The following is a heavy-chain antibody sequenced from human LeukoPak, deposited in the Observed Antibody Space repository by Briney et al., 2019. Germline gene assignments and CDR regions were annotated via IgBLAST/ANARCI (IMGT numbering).Heavy chain of an antibody. V-gene: IGHV1-69*13. CDR1: GYTFTSYD. Sequence: ASVKVSCKASGYTFTSYDINWVRQATGQGLEWMGGIIPIFGTANYAQKFQGRVTITADESTSTAYMELSSLRSEDTAVYYCARYQYCSGGSCYTARYFQHWGQGTLVTVSS. CDR2: IIPIFGTA. CDR3: ARYQYCSGGSCYTARYFQH. J-gene: IGHJ1*01. D-gene: IGHD2-15*01.